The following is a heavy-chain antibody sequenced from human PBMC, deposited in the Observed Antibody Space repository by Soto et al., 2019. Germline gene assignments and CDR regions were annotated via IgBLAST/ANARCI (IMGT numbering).Heavy chain of an antibody. J-gene: IGHJ6*02. V-gene: IGHV3-23*01. CDR1: GFTFSSYA. D-gene: IGHD6-19*01. CDR3: AKRDLRLDYYYGMDV. Sequence: GGSLRLSCAASGFTFSSYAMSWVRQAPGKGVEWVSAISGSGGSTYYADSVKGRFTISRDNSKNTLYLQMNSLRAEDTAVYYCAKRDLRLDYYYGMDVWGQGTTVTVSS. CDR2: ISGSGGST.